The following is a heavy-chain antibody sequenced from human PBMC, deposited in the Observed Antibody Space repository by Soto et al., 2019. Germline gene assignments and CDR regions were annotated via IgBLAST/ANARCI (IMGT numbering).Heavy chain of an antibody. V-gene: IGHV4-34*01. CDR3: ARAPPFRSRYAP. CDR1: GGSFSGYY. CDR2: INHSGST. J-gene: IGHJ5*02. D-gene: IGHD2-21*01. Sequence: QVQLQQWGAGLLKPSETLSLTCAVYGGSFSGYYWSWIRQPPGKGLEWIGEINHSGSTNYNPSLQIRITISVNPSKNQFSPKLSSVTAPDTAVYYCARAPPFRSRYAPWGQGTLVTVSS.